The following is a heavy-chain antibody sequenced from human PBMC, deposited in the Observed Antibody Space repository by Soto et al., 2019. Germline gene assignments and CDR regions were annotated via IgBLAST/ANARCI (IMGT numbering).Heavy chain of an antibody. CDR3: ALRRNDSSGYSWFDP. J-gene: IGHJ5*02. CDR2: IYWDDDK. V-gene: IGHV2-5*02. D-gene: IGHD3-22*01. Sequence: QITLKESGPTLVKPTQTLTLTCTFSGFSLSTSGVGVGWIRQPPGKALEWLALIYWDDDKRYSPSLKSRLTSTKDTSKNQVVLTMTNMDPVDTATYYCALRRNDSSGYSWFDPWGQGTLVTVSS. CDR1: GFSLSTSGVG.